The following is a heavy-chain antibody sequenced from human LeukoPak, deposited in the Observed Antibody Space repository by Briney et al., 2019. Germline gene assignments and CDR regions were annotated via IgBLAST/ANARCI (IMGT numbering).Heavy chain of an antibody. J-gene: IGHJ4*02. CDR3: ARDPESYYYDSSGYYPFDY. CDR1: GFTFSSYS. V-gene: IGHV3-21*01. D-gene: IGHD3-22*01. Sequence: GGSLRLSCAASGFTFSSYSMNWVRQAPGKGLEWVSSISSSSSHIYYADSVKGRFTISRDNAKNSLYLQMNSLRAEDTAVYYCARDPESYYYDSSGYYPFDYWGQGTLVTVSS. CDR2: ISSSSSHI.